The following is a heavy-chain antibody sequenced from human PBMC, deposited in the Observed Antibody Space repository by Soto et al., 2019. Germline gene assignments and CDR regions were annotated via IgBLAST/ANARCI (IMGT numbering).Heavy chain of an antibody. V-gene: IGHV4-61*01. CDR1: GGSVSSGSYY. D-gene: IGHD2-2*01. J-gene: IGHJ6*02. CDR3: ARDRCSSTSCFDYYYYGMDV. Sequence: QVQLQESGPGLVKPSETLSLTCTVSGGSVSSGSYYWSWIRQPPGKGLEWIGYIYYSGSTNYNPSLKSRVTISVATSKNQFSLKLSSVTAADTAVYYCARDRCSSTSCFDYYYYGMDVWGQGTTVTVSS. CDR2: IYYSGST.